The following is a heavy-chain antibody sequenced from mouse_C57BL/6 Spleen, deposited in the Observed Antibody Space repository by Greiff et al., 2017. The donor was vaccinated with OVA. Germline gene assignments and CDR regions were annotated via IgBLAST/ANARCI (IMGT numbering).Heavy chain of an antibody. CDR1: GYAFSSSW. CDR3: ARWDYAAMDY. V-gene: IGHV1-82*01. D-gene: IGHD1-1*01. Sequence: VQLQQSGPELVKPGASVKISCKASGYAFSSSWMNWVKQRPGKGLEWIGRIYPGDGDTHYTGKFKGKATLTADKSSSTAYMQLSSLTSEDSAVYFCARWDYAAMDYWGQGTSVTVSS. J-gene: IGHJ4*01. CDR2: IYPGDGDT.